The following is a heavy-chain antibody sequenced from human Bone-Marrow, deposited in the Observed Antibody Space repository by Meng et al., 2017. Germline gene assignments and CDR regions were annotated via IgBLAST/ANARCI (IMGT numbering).Heavy chain of an antibody. CDR2: IKQDGSEK. J-gene: IGHJ4*02. V-gene: IGHV3-7*01. D-gene: IGHD3-10*01. CDR3: ARGGGLLWFGEPFDY. CDR1: GFTFSSYW. Sequence: ETLSLTCAASGFTFSSYWMSWVRQAPGKGLEWVANIKQDGSEKYYVDSVKGRFTISRDNAKNSLYLQMNSLRAEDTAVYYCARGGGLLWFGEPFDYWGQGTLVTVSS.